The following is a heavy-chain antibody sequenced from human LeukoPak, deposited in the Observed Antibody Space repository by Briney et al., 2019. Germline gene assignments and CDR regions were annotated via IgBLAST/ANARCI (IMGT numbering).Heavy chain of an antibody. D-gene: IGHD4-17*01. Sequence: SETLSLTCAVYGGSFSGYYWSWIRQPPGKGLEWIGEINHSGSTNYNPSLKSRVTISVDTSKNQFSLKLSSVTAADTAVYYCARNLVYDYGNFDYWGQGTLVTVSS. CDR2: INHSGST. V-gene: IGHV4-34*01. CDR1: GGSFSGYY. J-gene: IGHJ4*02. CDR3: ARNLVYDYGNFDY.